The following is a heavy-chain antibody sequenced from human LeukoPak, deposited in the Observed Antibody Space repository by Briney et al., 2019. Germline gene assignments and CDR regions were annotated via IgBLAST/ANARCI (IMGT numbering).Heavy chain of an antibody. CDR1: GYSFTSYW. V-gene: IGHV5-51*01. J-gene: IGHJ4*02. D-gene: IGHD3-22*01. CDR3: ASCGGSDSSGSGFDY. CDR2: IYPGDSDT. Sequence: GESLKISCKGSGYSFTSYWIGWVRQLPGKGLEWMGIIYPGDSDTRYSPSFQGQVTISADKSISTAYLQWSSLKASDTAMYYCASCGGSDSSGSGFDYWGQGTLVTVSS.